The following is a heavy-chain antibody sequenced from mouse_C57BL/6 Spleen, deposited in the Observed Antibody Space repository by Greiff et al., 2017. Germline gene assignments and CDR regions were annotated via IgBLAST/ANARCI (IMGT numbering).Heavy chain of an antibody. V-gene: IGHV1-4*01. J-gene: IGHJ4*01. CDR3: ARGSSSDAMDY. Sequence: QVQLQQSGAELARPGASVKMSCKASGYTFTSYTMHWVKQRPGQGLEWIGYINPSSGYTKYNQKFKDKATLTADKSSSTAYMQLSSLTSEDSAVYYCARGSSSDAMDYWGQGTSVTVSS. CDR1: GYTFTSYT. D-gene: IGHD1-1*01. CDR2: INPSSGYT.